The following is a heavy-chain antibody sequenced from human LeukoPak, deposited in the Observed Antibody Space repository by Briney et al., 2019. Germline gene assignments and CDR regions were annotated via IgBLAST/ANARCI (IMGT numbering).Heavy chain of an antibody. CDR1: GYTFTSYY. D-gene: IGHD3-16*02. CDR2: INPSGGST. J-gene: IGHJ6*02. CDR3: ARDWVITFGGVIVIPYYYYYGMDV. V-gene: IGHV1-46*01. Sequence: AAVTVSCKASGYTFTSYYMHWVRQAPGQGLEWMGIINPSGGSTSYAQKFQGRVTMTRDTSSSTVYMELSSLRSEDTAVYYCARDWVITFGGVIVIPYYYYYGMDVWGQGTTVTVSS.